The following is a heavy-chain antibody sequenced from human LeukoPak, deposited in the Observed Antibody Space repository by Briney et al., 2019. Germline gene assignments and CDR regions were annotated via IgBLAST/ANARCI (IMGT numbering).Heavy chain of an antibody. Sequence: PSETLSLTCSVSGGSINGYSWTWIRQPPGMRLEWVGHIRYTGTTNYNPSLTTRVAISVDTSKNQFSLKLTSVTAADTGMYFCARLGGNWNSPGRDYWGQGTLVTVSS. D-gene: IGHD3-10*01. CDR1: GGSINGYS. CDR2: IRYTGTT. V-gene: IGHV4-59*08. CDR3: ARLGGNWNSPGRDY. J-gene: IGHJ4*02.